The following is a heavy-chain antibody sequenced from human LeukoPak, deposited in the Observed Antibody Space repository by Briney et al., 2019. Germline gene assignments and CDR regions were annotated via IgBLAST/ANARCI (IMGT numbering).Heavy chain of an antibody. D-gene: IGHD1-1*01. CDR1: GDSVSSNSAT. V-gene: IGHV6-1*01. CDR3: VRSTVSYFDY. Sequence: SQTLSLTCAISGDSVSSNSATWHWIRQSPSRGLEWLGRTYYRSEWYHDYAVSVKSRITLNPDTSKNQFSLHLNSVTPEDTAVYYCVRSTVSYFDYWVQGTLVTVSS. J-gene: IGHJ4*02. CDR2: TYYRSEWYH.